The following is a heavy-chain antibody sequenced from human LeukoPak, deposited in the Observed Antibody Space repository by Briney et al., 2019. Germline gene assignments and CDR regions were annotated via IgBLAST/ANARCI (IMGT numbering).Heavy chain of an antibody. J-gene: IGHJ3*02. Sequence: GSSVKVSCKASGGTFSSYAISWVRQAPGQGLEWMGGIVPIFGTANYAQKFQGRATITADESTSTAYMELSSLRSEDTAVYYCARGTIAAAAHDAFDIWGQGTMVTVSS. V-gene: IGHV1-69*01. CDR2: IVPIFGTA. CDR1: GGTFSSYA. CDR3: ARGTIAAAAHDAFDI. D-gene: IGHD6-13*01.